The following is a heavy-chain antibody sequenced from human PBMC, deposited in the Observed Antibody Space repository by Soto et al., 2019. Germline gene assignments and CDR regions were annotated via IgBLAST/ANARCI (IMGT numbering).Heavy chain of an antibody. Sequence: GGSLRLSCAASGFTFRDYYMSWIRQAPGKGLEWVSYIHSSGSTIYYADSVKGRFTISRDNAKNSLYLQMNSLRAEDTAVYYCARAVNWNEFDPWGQGTLVTVSS. J-gene: IGHJ5*02. CDR1: GFTFRDYY. V-gene: IGHV3-11*01. D-gene: IGHD1-1*01. CDR3: ARAVNWNEFDP. CDR2: IHSSGSTI.